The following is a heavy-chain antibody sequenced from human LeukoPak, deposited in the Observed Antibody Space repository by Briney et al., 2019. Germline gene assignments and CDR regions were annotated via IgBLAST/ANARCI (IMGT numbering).Heavy chain of an antibody. CDR3: ARGTYYDSSGYSGVRLFDY. D-gene: IGHD3-22*01. Sequence: ASVKVSCKASGYSFNDKYLHWVRQAPGQGLEWMGSINPNSGGTNYAQKFQGRVTMTTDTSMSTAYMELSRLTSDDTAVYYCARGTYYDSSGYSGVRLFDYWGQGTLVTVSS. CDR2: INPNSGGT. CDR1: GYSFNDKY. V-gene: IGHV1-2*02. J-gene: IGHJ4*02.